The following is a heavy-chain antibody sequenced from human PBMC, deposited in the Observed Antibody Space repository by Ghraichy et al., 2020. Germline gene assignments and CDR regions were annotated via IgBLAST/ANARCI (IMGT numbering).Heavy chain of an antibody. CDR1: GFTVSSNT. CDR2: LYSDSRT. CDR3: ARDDTLFCSGDCSYSGFYL. J-gene: IGHJ5*02. D-gene: IGHD2-21*01. V-gene: IGHV3-66*01. Sequence: GVSLRLSCAGSGFTVSSNTMNWVRQAPGKGLEWVSVLYSDSRTYYADSVKGRFIISRDYFKNTLYLQMNSLRAEDTAVYFCARDDTLFCSGDCSYSGFYLWGQGTLVTVSS.